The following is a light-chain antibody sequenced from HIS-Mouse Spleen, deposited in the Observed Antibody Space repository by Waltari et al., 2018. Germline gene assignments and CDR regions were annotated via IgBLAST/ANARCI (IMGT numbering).Light chain of an antibody. CDR1: AVPKNY. Sequence: SYELTQPPSVSVSPGQTARITCSGPAVPKNYAYWYQQKSGQAPVLVIYEDSKRPSGIPERFSGSSSGTMATLTISGAQVEDEADYYCYSTDSSGNHRVFGGGTKLTVL. V-gene: IGLV3-10*01. J-gene: IGLJ2*01. CDR3: YSTDSSGNHRV. CDR2: EDS.